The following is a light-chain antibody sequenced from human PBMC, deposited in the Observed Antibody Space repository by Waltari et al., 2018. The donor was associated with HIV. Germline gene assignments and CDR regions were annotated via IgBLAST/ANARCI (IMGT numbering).Light chain of an antibody. CDR2: EGN. CDR3: CSYAGSYTYV. V-gene: IGLV2-11*01. CDR1: SSDIGHFVY. J-gene: IGLJ1*01. Sequence: QSALTQPRPVSGSPAQSVTIPCTGPSSDIGHFVYVSWYQQTPGKAPKFIIYEGNHRASGVPDRFTGSKSGITASLTISGLQGDDEADYYCCSYAGSYTYVFGTGTKVNVL.